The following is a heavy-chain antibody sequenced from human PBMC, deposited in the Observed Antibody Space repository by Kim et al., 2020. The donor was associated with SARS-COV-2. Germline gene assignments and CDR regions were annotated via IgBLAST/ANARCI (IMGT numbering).Heavy chain of an antibody. Sequence: GGSLRLSCAASGFTFGDYAMHWVRQAPGKGLEWVSGISWNSGSIGYADSVKGRFTISRDNAKNSLYLQMNSLRAEDTALYYCAKDIGPMITFGGVIVIPGFDYWGQGTLVTVSS. J-gene: IGHJ4*02. D-gene: IGHD3-16*02. CDR3: AKDIGPMITFGGVIVIPGFDY. CDR2: ISWNSGSI. V-gene: IGHV3-9*01. CDR1: GFTFGDYA.